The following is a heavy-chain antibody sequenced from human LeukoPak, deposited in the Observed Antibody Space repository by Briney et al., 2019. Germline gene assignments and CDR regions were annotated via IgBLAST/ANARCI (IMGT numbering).Heavy chain of an antibody. CDR2: IKHDGSET. D-gene: IGHD6-13*01. CDR3: ARDGTAPGLYFDL. V-gene: IGHV3-7*01. J-gene: IGHJ4*01. CDR1: GFTFTTYW. Sequence: GGSLRLSCAASGFTFTTYWMSWVRQAPGKGLEWVAIIKHDGSETYYVDSVKGRFTISRDNAKNSLYLQMNSLRAEDTAVYYCARDGTAPGLYFDLWGQGTLVTVSS.